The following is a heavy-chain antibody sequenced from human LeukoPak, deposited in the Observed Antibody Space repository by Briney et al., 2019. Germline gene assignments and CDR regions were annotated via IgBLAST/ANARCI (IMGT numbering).Heavy chain of an antibody. D-gene: IGHD5-12*01. Sequence: ASVKVSCKASGYTFTGYYMHWARQAPGQGLEWMGWINPNSGGTNYAQKFQGRVTMTRDTSISTAYMELSRLRSDDTAVYYCARVRNSGFRYVDSWGQGTLVTVSS. V-gene: IGHV1-2*02. CDR3: ARVRNSGFRYVDS. CDR2: INPNSGGT. CDR1: GYTFTGYY. J-gene: IGHJ4*02.